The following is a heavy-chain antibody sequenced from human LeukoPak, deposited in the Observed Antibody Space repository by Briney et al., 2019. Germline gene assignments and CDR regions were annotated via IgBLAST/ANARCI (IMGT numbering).Heavy chain of an antibody. J-gene: IGHJ6*03. CDR2: IKQDGSEK. V-gene: IGHV3-7*01. Sequence: GGSLRLSCAASGFTFSSYWMSWVRQAPGKGLEWVANIKQDGSEKYYVDSVKGRFTISRDNAKNSLYLQMNSLRPEDTAVYYCAKVRTGYYYYMDVWGKGTTVTISS. D-gene: IGHD1-14*01. CDR3: AKVRTGYYYYMDV. CDR1: GFTFSSYW.